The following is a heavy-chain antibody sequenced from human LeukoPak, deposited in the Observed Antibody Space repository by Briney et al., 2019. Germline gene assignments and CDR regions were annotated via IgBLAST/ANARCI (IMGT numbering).Heavy chain of an antibody. CDR1: GGSISSGDYY. V-gene: IGHV4-30-4*01. D-gene: IGHD3-10*01. J-gene: IGHJ4*02. CDR3: ARGDGFLKYGSGSSEFDY. Sequence: PSETLSLTCTVSGGSISSGDYYWSWIRQPPGKGLEWIGYIYYSGSTYYNPSLKSRVTISVDTSKNQFSLKLSSVTAADTAVYYCARGDGFLKYGSGSSEFDYWGQGTLVTVSS. CDR2: IYYSGST.